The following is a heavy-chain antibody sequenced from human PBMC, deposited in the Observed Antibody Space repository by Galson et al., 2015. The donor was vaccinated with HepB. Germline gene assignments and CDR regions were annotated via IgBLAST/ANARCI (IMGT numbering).Heavy chain of an antibody. Sequence: SLRLSCAASGFTFSYYAMSWVRQAPGKGLEWISAITSSGDNTYSADSMKGRFAISRDNSRNTLFLQMNSLRADDTAIYFCAKVFPEKVDGWYRQALYYFDSWGQGTRVTVSS. CDR3: AKVFPEKVDGWYRQALYYFDS. V-gene: IGHV3-23*01. CDR2: ITSSGDNT. CDR1: GFTFSYYA. D-gene: IGHD6-19*01. J-gene: IGHJ4*02.